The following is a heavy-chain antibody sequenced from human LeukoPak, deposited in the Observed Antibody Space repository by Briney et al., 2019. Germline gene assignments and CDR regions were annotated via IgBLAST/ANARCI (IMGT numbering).Heavy chain of an antibody. CDR2: INHRGST. CDR3: ARSPGSGSYSRPSPTLPFDP. CDR1: GGSFSGYY. V-gene: IGHV4-34*01. J-gene: IGHJ5*02. D-gene: IGHD3-10*01. Sequence: RSETLSLTCAVYGGSFSGYYWSWIRQPPGKGLEWIGEINHRGSTNYNPSLKSRVTISVDTSKNQFSLKLSSVTAADTAVYYCARSPGSGSYSRPSPTLPFDPWGQGTLVTVSS.